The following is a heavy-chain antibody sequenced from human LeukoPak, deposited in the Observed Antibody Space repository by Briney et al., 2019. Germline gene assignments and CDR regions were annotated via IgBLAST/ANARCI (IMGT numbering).Heavy chain of an antibody. D-gene: IGHD3-10*01. V-gene: IGHV1-69*04. CDR1: GGTFSSYA. Sequence: SVKVSCKASGGTFSSYAISWVRQAPEQGLEWMGRIIPILGIANYAQKFQGRVTITADKSTSTAYMELSSLRSEDTAVYYCARASGYYGSGSHLGDWGQGTLVTVSS. CDR3: ARASGYYGSGSHLGD. CDR2: IIPILGIA. J-gene: IGHJ4*02.